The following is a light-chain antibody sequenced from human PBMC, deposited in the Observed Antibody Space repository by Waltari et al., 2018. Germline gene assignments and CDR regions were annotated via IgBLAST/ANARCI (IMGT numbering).Light chain of an antibody. J-gene: IGLJ2*01. V-gene: IGLV2-14*03. CDR3: SSYRSSSTLVV. Sequence: RVPKLLIYDVTNRPSGVSNRFSGSKSGSTASLTISGLQAEDEADYYCSSYRSSSTLVVFGGGTKLIVL. CDR2: DVT.